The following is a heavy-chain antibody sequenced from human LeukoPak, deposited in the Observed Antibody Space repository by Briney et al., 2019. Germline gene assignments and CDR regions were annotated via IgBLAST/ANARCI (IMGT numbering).Heavy chain of an antibody. D-gene: IGHD5-12*01. CDR3: ARDQVATGGSFQH. Sequence: PSETLSLTCTVSGGSISSYYWSWIRQPPGKGLEWIGYIYYSGSTNYNPSLKSRVTISVDTSKNQFSLKLSSVTAADTAVYYCARDQVATGGSFQHWGQGTLVTVSS. CDR1: GGSISSYY. V-gene: IGHV4-59*01. CDR2: IYYSGST. J-gene: IGHJ1*01.